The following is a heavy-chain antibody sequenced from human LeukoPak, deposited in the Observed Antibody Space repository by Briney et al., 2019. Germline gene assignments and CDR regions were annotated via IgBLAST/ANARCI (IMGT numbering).Heavy chain of an antibody. CDR1: GFTFSSYS. CDR2: ISSSRSYI. Sequence: TGGSLRLSCAASGFTFSSYSMNWARQAPGKGLEWVSFISSSRSYIYYADSVKGRFTISRDNSKNTLYLQMNSLRAEDTAVYYCARSSGEGLFDIWGQGTMVTVSS. D-gene: IGHD5-12*01. V-gene: IGHV3-21*04. J-gene: IGHJ3*02. CDR3: ARSSGEGLFDI.